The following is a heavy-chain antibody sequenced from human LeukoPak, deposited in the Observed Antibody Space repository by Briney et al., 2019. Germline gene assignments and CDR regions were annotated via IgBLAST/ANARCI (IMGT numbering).Heavy chain of an antibody. CDR1: GFPFNSQT. D-gene: IGHD6-19*01. J-gene: IGHJ5*02. V-gene: IGHV3-7*01. CDR2: MKEDGSDV. Sequence: PGGSLRLSCAASGFPFNSQTMSWVRQAPGKGLEWVAKMKEDGSDVKYVDSVRSRFTISRDNAKDSLFLEMNSLRDDDTAVYYCVRGGAVAGRFEAWGQGTQVTVSS. CDR3: VRGGAVAGRFEA.